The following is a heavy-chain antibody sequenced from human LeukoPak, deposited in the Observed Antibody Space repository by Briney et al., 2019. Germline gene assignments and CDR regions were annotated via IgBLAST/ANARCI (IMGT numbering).Heavy chain of an antibody. CDR2: ISAYNGNT. CDR3: ARVRSVRIQHTAMVISVNNWFDP. CDR1: GYTFTSYG. J-gene: IGHJ5*02. D-gene: IGHD5-18*01. V-gene: IGHV1-18*01. Sequence: ASVKVSCKASGYTFTSYGISWVRQAPGQGLEWMGWISAYNGNTNYAQKLQGRVTMTTDTSTSTAYMELRSLRSDDTAVYYCARVRSVRIQHTAMVISVNNWFDPWGQGTLVTVSS.